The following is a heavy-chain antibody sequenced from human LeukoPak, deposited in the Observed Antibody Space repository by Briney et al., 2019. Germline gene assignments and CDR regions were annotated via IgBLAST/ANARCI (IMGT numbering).Heavy chain of an antibody. D-gene: IGHD5-12*01. CDR2: INHSGST. CDR3: ARAREGYSGYDFFY. V-gene: IGHV4-34*01. J-gene: IGHJ4*02. CDR1: GGSVSGHY. Sequence: SETLSLTCAVYGGSVSGHYWSWIRQPPGKGLEWIGEINHSGSTNYNPSLKSRVTISVDTSKNQFSLKLSSVTAEDTAVYYCARAREGYSGYDFFYWGQGTLVTVSS.